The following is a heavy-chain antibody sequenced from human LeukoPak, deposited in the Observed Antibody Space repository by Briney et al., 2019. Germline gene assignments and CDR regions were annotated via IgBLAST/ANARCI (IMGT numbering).Heavy chain of an antibody. CDR2: IYYGGST. V-gene: IGHV4-59*01. J-gene: IGHJ5*02. CDR3: ARGRELWFGHGWFDP. D-gene: IGHD3-10*01. CDR1: GGSITIYY. Sequence: SETLSLTCTVSGGSITIYYWSWIRERPGEGLEWRGYIYYGGSTNYNPSLKSRVTLSVDTSKNQFSLRLSSVTAADTPVYYCARGRELWFGHGWFDPWGQGTLVTVSS.